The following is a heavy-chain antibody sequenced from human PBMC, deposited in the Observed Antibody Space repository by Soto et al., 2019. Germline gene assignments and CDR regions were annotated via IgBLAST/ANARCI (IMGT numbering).Heavy chain of an antibody. CDR1: GYTFTSYD. Sequence: GASVKVSCKASGYTFTSYDINWVRQATGQGPEWMGWMNPDSGHTGYAQKFQGRVTITRDTSASTAYMELSSLRSEDTAVYYCARVGPPADPWGQGTLVTVSS. J-gene: IGHJ5*02. CDR3: ARVGPPADP. CDR2: MNPDSGHT. V-gene: IGHV1-8*01.